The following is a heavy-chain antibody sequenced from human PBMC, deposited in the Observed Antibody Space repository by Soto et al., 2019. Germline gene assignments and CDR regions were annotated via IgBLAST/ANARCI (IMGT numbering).Heavy chain of an antibody. CDR1: GFTFSSYW. Sequence: GGSLRLSCAASGFTFSSYWMHWVRQAPGKGLVWVSRINSDGSSTGYADSVKGRFTISRDNAKNTLYLQMNSLRAEDTAVYYCVRMVYAPYYYYYYMDVWGKGTTVTVSS. J-gene: IGHJ6*03. D-gene: IGHD2-8*01. CDR2: INSDGSST. CDR3: VRMVYAPYYYYYYMDV. V-gene: IGHV3-74*01.